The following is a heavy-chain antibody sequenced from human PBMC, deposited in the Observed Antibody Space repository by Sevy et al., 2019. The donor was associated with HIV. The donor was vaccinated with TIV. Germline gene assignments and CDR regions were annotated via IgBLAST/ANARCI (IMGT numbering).Heavy chain of an antibody. V-gene: IGHV4-34*01. CDR3: ARGHHIVVVPAAIGGSREYYYYYYGMDV. J-gene: IGHJ6*02. Sequence: SETLSLTCAVYGGSFSGYYWSWIRQPPGKGLEWIGEINHSGSTNYNPSLKSRVTISVDTSKNQFSLKLSSVTAADTAVYYCARGHHIVVVPAAIGGSREYYYYYYGMDVWGQGTMVTVSS. CDR1: GGSFSGYY. D-gene: IGHD2-2*01. CDR2: INHSGST.